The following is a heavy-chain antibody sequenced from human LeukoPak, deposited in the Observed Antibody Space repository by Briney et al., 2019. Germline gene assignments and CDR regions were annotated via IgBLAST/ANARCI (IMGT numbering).Heavy chain of an antibody. CDR1: GGSISSYY. V-gene: IGHV4-59*08. J-gene: IGHJ4*02. D-gene: IGHD1-26*01. CDR2: IYYSGST. Sequence: SETLSLTCTVSGGSISSYYWSWIRQPPGKGLEWVAYIYYSGSTTYNPSLKSRVTISVDTPKNQFSLKLSSVTAADTAMYYCARHLHSGSYSYAFDYWGQGTLVTVSS. CDR3: ARHLHSGSYSYAFDY.